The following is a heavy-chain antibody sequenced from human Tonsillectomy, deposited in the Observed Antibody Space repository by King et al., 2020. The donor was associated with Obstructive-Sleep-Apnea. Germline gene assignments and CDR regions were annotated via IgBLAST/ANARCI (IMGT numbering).Heavy chain of an antibody. CDR2: ISYDGGNK. V-gene: IGHV3-30-3*01. Sequence: VQLVESGGGVVQPGRSLRLSCAASGLIFSSFAMHWVRQAPGKGLEWVAAISYDGGNKYYADSVKGRFTISRDNSNDTMSLQMNSLRAADTAVYYCARDRDTVLTGGFFDYWGQGTLVTVSS. D-gene: IGHD7-27*01. CDR3: ARDRDTVLTGGFFDY. J-gene: IGHJ4*02. CDR1: GLIFSSFA.